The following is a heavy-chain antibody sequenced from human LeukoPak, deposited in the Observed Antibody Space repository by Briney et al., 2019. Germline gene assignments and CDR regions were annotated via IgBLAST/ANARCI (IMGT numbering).Heavy chain of an antibody. J-gene: IGHJ4*02. CDR1: GYTFTDYY. CDR3: AREWLRLLGTHFDY. V-gene: IGHV1-2*02. CDR2: SNPKSGGT. Sequence: ASVKVSCKASGYTFTDYYMHWVRQAPGQGLEWMGWSNPKSGGTNYAQKFQGRVTMTRDTSISTAYMELSRLRTDDTAVYYCAREWLRLLGTHFDYWGQGTLVTVSS. D-gene: IGHD5-12*01.